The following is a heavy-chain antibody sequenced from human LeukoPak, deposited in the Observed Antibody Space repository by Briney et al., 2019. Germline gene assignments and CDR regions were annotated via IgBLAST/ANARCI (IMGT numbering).Heavy chain of an antibody. Sequence: SETLSLTCTVSGGSISSYYWSWIRLPPGKGLEWIGYIYYSGSTNYNPSLKSRVTISVDTSKNQFSLKLSSVTAADTAVYYCATVYSSSSPDYWGQGTLVTVSS. V-gene: IGHV4-59*01. CDR1: GGSISSYY. CDR3: ATVYSSSSPDY. D-gene: IGHD6-6*01. J-gene: IGHJ4*02. CDR2: IYYSGST.